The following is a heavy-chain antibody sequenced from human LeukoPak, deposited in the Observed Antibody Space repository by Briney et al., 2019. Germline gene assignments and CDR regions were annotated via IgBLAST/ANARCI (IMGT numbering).Heavy chain of an antibody. D-gene: IGHD3-22*01. CDR2: ISYSGST. Sequence: SETLSLTCTVSGGSISSYYWSWIRQPPGKGLEWIACISYSGSTKYNPSLKSRVTISVDTSKNQLSPKLSPVTAADTAVYYCAREPGFDSSGYLNWFDPWGQGTLVTVSS. CDR1: GGSISSYY. CDR3: AREPGFDSSGYLNWFDP. V-gene: IGHV4-59*01. J-gene: IGHJ5*02.